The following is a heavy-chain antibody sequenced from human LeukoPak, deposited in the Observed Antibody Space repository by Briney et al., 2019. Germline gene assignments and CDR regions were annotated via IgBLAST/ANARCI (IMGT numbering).Heavy chain of an antibody. Sequence: SQTLSLTCTVSGGSISSGDYYWSWIRQPPGKGLEWIGSIYHSGSTYYNPSLKSRVTISVDTSKNQFSLKLSSVTAADTAVYYCARGLVATFDYWGQGTLVTVSS. J-gene: IGHJ4*02. CDR3: ARGLVATFDY. CDR1: GGSISSGDYY. D-gene: IGHD2-8*02. V-gene: IGHV4-30-4*01. CDR2: IYHSGST.